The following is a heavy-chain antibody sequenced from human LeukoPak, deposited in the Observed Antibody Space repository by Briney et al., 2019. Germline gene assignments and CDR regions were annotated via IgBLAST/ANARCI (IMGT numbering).Heavy chain of an antibody. CDR2: ISYDGSNK. CDR1: GFTFSSYA. Sequence: GRSLRLSCAASGFTFSSYAMHWVRQAPGKGLEWVAVISYDGSNKYYADSVKGRFTISRDNSKNTLYLQMNSLRAEDTAVYYCARARQRIAVAGILVYWGQGTLVTVSS. J-gene: IGHJ4*02. V-gene: IGHV3-30*04. D-gene: IGHD6-19*01. CDR3: ARARQRIAVAGILVY.